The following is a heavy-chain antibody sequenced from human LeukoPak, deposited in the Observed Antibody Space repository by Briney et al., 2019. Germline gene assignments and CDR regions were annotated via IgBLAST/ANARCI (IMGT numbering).Heavy chain of an antibody. CDR1: AGSISSYS. CDR3: ARGQTDSYYNYMDV. Sequence: PSETLSPTCPVSAGSISSYSWSWIRQPAGKGLEWIGRIYSSGSTNYNPSLKSRVTMSIDTSKNQFSLNLRSVTAADTAVYHCARGQTDSYYNYMDVWGKGTTVTVSS. D-gene: IGHD1-14*01. V-gene: IGHV4-4*07. CDR2: IYSSGST. J-gene: IGHJ6*03.